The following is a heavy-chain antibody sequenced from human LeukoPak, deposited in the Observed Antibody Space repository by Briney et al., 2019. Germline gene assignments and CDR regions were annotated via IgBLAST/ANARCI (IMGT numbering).Heavy chain of an antibody. CDR1: GFTFTSCT. D-gene: IGHD3-3*01. CDR3: AKDLPTDYDFWSGYFDY. V-gene: IGHV3-30-3*01. CDR2: ISSDGSSK. Sequence: GRSLRLSCAASGFTFTSCTMDWVRQAPGKEPEWVALISSDGSSKYYADSVKGRFTISRDNSKNTLYLQMNSLRAEDTAVYYCAKDLPTDYDFWSGYFDYWGQGTLVTVSS. J-gene: IGHJ4*02.